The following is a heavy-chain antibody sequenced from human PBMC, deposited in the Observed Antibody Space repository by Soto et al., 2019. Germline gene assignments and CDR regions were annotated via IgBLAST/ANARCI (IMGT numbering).Heavy chain of an antibody. D-gene: IGHD1-1*01. J-gene: IGHJ4*02. V-gene: IGHV1-18*01. Sequence: QVHLVQSGAEVKKPGASVKVSCKGSGYTFTSYGITWVRQAPGQGLEWMGWISAHSGNTDYAPRLQGRATVTRDISTRTAYMELRSRISDDTAVYYCARGRYGDYWGQGALVTVSS. CDR3: ARGRYGDY. CDR2: ISAHSGNT. CDR1: GYTFTSYG.